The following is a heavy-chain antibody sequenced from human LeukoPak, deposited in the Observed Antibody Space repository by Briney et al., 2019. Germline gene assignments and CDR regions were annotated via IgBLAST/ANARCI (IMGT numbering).Heavy chain of an antibody. D-gene: IGHD5-18*01. CDR2: ILPIFGTA. J-gene: IGHJ4*02. Sequence: ASVKASCNAAGGTDSSYVLSWVRQAARQGVEWMGGILPIFGTAEYAKKFHRRVTITADESTSTAYMELSSLRSEDTAVYDCARPGEVETAMVTFHYWGQGTLVTVSS. V-gene: IGHV1-69*01. CDR1: GGTDSSYV. CDR3: ARPGEVETAMVTFHY.